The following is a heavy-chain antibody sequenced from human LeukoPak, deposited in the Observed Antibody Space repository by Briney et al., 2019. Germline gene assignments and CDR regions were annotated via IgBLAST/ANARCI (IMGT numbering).Heavy chain of an antibody. J-gene: IGHJ5*02. CDR3: ARRPRGVIIKSWFDP. CDR2: INHSGST. V-gene: IGHV4-34*01. Sequence: SETLSLTCAVYGGSFSGYYWNWIRQPPGKGLEWIGEINHSGSTNYNPSLKSRVTISVDTSKNQFPLKLSSVTVADTAVYYCARRPRGVIIKSWFDPWGQGTLVTVSS. D-gene: IGHD3-10*01. CDR1: GGSFSGYY.